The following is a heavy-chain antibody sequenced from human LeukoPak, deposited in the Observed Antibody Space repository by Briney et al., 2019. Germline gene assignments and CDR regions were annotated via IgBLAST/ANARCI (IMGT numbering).Heavy chain of an antibody. CDR1: GFTFSSYS. V-gene: IGHV3-53*01. Sequence: GGSLRLPCAASGFTFSSYSMNWVRQAPGKGLEWVSVIYSGGSTYYADSVKGRFTISRDNSKNTLYLQMNSLRAEDTAVYYCARGGYSYGDFDYWGQGTLVTVSS. CDR3: ARGGYSYGDFDY. D-gene: IGHD5-18*01. CDR2: IYSGGST. J-gene: IGHJ4*02.